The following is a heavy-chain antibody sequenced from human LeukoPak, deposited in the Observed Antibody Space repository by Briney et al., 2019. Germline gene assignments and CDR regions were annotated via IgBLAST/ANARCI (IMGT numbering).Heavy chain of an antibody. D-gene: IGHD2-15*01. J-gene: IGHJ6*04. CDR1: GFIFSSLG. CDR2: IQSHGRDT. CDR3: AEDAPNFYSSGVDV. Sequence: GGSLRLACVGSGFIFSSLGLHWVRQAPGKGLEWVAFIQSHGRDTSYSASVEGRFTISRDNSRNILFLHMNSLRSEDTAVYYCAEDAPNFYSSGVDVWGNGTTV. V-gene: IGHV3-30*02.